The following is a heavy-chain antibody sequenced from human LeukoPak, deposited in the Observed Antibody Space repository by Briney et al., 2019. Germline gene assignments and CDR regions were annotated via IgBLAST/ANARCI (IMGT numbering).Heavy chain of an antibody. V-gene: IGHV4-39*01. J-gene: IGHJ6*03. CDR3: ARLGSVGYYNYQYMDI. D-gene: IGHD3-10*01. CDR1: GDSLYRSSHY. CDR2: ILYSWAT. Sequence: SETLSLTCNVSGDSLYRSSHYWGWIRPPPGKGLEWIVFILYSWATYYKPSLRSRVTVSVDTSKTQFFLKLTSVSAADTAVYFCARLGSVGYYNYQYMDIWGNGNTVTVSS.